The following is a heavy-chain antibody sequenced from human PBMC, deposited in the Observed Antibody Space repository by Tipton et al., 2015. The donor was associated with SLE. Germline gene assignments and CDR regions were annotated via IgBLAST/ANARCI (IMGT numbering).Heavy chain of an antibody. V-gene: IGHV4-39*07. CDR2: IYYSGST. CDR3: ARGPYYYMDV. J-gene: IGHJ6*03. Sequence: LRLSCTVSNGSISSSPYYWGWIRQSPGKGLEWVGSIYYSGSTYYNPSLKSRVTISVDTSRNQCSLNLTSVTAADTAVYYCARGPYYYMDVWVKGTTVTVSS. CDR1: NGSISSSPYY.